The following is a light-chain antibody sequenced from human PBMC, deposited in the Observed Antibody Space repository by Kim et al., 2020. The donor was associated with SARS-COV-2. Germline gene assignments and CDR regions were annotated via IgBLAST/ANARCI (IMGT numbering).Light chain of an antibody. CDR3: CACTGSRTYVV. V-gene: IGLV2-23*01. Sequence: QATTIASTGMGSGVGIYNPVTWYQQHRSKAPKLLIYKENTQPTVVSYRFAGSKSGKTASLKIAGLQAEDEADYCCCACTGSRTYVVFGGGTKVTVL. CDR1: GSGVGIYNP. CDR2: KEN. J-gene: IGLJ2*01.